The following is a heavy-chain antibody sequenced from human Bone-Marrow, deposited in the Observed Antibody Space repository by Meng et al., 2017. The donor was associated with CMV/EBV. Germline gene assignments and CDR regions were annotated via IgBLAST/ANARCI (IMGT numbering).Heavy chain of an antibody. CDR3: ARGHLGTSGGFDY. Sequence: GGSLRLSCAASGFTFSSYSLNWVRQAPGKGLEWVSSISSSGTYIYYADSVKGRFTISRDNAKNSLYLHMNSLRAEDTAVYYCARGHLGTSGGFDYWGQGTLVTVSS. J-gene: IGHJ4*02. D-gene: IGHD2-8*01. CDR2: ISSSGTYI. V-gene: IGHV3-21*01. CDR1: GFTFSSYS.